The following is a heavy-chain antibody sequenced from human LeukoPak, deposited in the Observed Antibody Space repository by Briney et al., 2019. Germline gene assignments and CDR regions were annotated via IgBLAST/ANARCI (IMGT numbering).Heavy chain of an antibody. CDR3: ARVSGRVLYYDFWSGYYKFGYFDY. CDR1: GGSISSSTYY. CDR2: IYYSGST. V-gene: IGHV4-39*07. Sequence: SETLSLTCTVSGGSISSSTYYWGWIRQPPGKGLECIGSIYYSGSTYYNPSLKSRVTVSLDTSKNQFSLKLSSVTAADTAVYYCARVSGRVLYYDFWSGYYKFGYFDYWGQGTLVTVSS. D-gene: IGHD3-3*01. J-gene: IGHJ4*02.